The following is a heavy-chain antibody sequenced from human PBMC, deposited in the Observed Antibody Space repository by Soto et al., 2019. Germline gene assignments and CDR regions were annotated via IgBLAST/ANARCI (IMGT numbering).Heavy chain of an antibody. CDR2: IIPIFGTA. CDR3: ARESQAYYYDSSGYSPDY. J-gene: IGHJ4*02. V-gene: IGHV1-69*13. Sequence: ASVKVSCKASGGTFSSYAISWVRQAPGQGLEWMGGIIPIFGTANYAQKFQGRVTITADESTSTAYMELSSLRSEDTAVYYCARESQAYYYDSSGYSPDYWGQGTLVTVSS. D-gene: IGHD3-22*01. CDR1: GGTFSSYA.